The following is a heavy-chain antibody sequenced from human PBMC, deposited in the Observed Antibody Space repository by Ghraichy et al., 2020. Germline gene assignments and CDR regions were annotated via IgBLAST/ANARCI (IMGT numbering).Heavy chain of an antibody. J-gene: IGHJ3*02. CDR1: VGSFSGYY. CDR2: INPTGTT. D-gene: IGHD5-18*01. CDR3: ARRRQTWSAAEGDAFDI. V-gene: IGHV4-34*01. Sequence: ETLSLTCAVYVGSFSGYYWSWIRQPPGRGLEWIGEINPTGTTNNNPSLKSRLTLLVDPSKNQFSLQLKSVTAADMAVYYCARRRQTWSAAEGDAFDIWGHGTMVTVSS.